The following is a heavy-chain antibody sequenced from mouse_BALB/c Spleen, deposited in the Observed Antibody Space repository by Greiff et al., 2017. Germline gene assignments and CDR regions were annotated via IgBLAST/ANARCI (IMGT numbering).Heavy chain of an antibody. CDR3: ARSTIYYDYVDY. V-gene: IGHV3-2*02. CDR1: GYSITSDYA. Sequence: EVKLQESGPGLVKPSQSLSLTCTVTGYSITSDYAWNWIRQFPGNKLEWMGYISYSGSTSYNPSLKSRISITRDTSKNQFFLQLNSVTTEDTATYYCARSTIYYDYVDYWGQGTTLTVSS. CDR2: ISYSGST. J-gene: IGHJ2*01. D-gene: IGHD2-4*01.